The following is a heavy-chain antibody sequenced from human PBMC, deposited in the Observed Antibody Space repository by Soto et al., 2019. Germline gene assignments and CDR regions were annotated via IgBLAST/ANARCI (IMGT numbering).Heavy chain of an antibody. CDR1: GFSLNTGGGG. V-gene: IGHV2-5*02. CDR2: IYWDDDE. CDR3: VRNWRYYGGDYYYGMDA. J-gene: IGHJ6*02. D-gene: IGHD3-10*01. Sequence: ITLKESGPTLVKPTQTLTLTCTFSGFSLNTGGGGVGWVRQPRGKAMEWLALIYWDDDERYRPSLRSRLNITKDTINHQVVLTMTNMDPEDTATYYCVRNWRYYGGDYYYGMDAWGQGTTVTVSS.